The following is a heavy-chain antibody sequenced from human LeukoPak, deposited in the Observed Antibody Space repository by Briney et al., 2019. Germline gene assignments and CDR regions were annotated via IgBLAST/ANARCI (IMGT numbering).Heavy chain of an antibody. CDR2: IYYTGNT. D-gene: IGHD2-2*01. Sequence: SETLSLTCTVSVGPIGSTSYYWGWIRQPPGKGLEWIGSIYYTGNTYYNPSLKSRVTISIDTSKNQFSLELSSVTAADTAVYYCARESIVVVPAAMPMDYWGQGTLVTVSS. CDR3: ARESIVVVPAAMPMDY. V-gene: IGHV4-39*07. CDR1: VGPIGSTSYY. J-gene: IGHJ4*02.